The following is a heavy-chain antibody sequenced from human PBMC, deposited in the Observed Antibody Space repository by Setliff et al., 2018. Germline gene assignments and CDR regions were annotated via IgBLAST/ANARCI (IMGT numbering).Heavy chain of an antibody. D-gene: IGHD5-12*01. V-gene: IGHV3-48*03. Sequence: HPGGSLRLSCAASGFTFSSYEMNWVRQAPGKGLEWVSYISSSGSTIYYADSVKGRFTISRDNAKNSLYLQMNSLRAEDTAVYYCARDLYGGYYFDYWGRERWSPSPQ. CDR1: GFTFSSYE. J-gene: IGHJ4*02. CDR2: ISSSGSTI. CDR3: ARDLYGGYYFDY.